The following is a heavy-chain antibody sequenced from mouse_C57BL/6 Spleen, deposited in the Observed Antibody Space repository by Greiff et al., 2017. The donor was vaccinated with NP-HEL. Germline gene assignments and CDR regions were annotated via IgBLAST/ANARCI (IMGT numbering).Heavy chain of an antibody. Sequence: EVQLQESGPGLVKPSQSLSLTCSVTGYSITSGYYWNWIRQFPGNKLEWMGYISYDGSNNYNPSLKNRISITRDTSKNQFFLKLNSVTTEDTATYYCTRERGYYGSSYGDFDYWGQGTTLTVSS. CDR1: GYSITSGYY. CDR3: TRERGYYGSSYGDFDY. V-gene: IGHV3-6*01. D-gene: IGHD1-1*01. J-gene: IGHJ2*01. CDR2: ISYDGSN.